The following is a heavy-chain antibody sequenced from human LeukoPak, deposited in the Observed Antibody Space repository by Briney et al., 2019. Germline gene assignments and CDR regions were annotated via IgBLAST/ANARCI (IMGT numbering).Heavy chain of an antibody. CDR3: ARLSSRLNYYDSSGYYYFDY. V-gene: IGHV4-39*01. CDR1: GGSISSSSYY. Sequence: SETLSLTCTVSGGSISSSSYYWGWIRQPPGKGLEWIGSIYYSGSTHYNPSLKSRVTISVDTSKNQFSLKLSSVTAADTAVYYCARLSSRLNYYDSSGYYYFDYWGQGTLVTVSS. CDR2: IYYSGST. J-gene: IGHJ4*02. D-gene: IGHD3-22*01.